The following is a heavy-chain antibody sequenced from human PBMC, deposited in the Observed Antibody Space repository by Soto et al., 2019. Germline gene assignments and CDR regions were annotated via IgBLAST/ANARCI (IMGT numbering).Heavy chain of an antibody. CDR1: GLNFSGSA. V-gene: IGHV3-73*02. CDR3: TTESDY. Sequence: EVQLVESGGGLVQIGGSLKLSCATSGLNFSGSAIHWARQASGKGLEWVSRIRSRPHNYATTYAASVEGRFTISRDDSKNTVYLQMNGLSTEDTAVYYCTTESDYWGRGTLVTVSS. J-gene: IGHJ4*02. CDR2: IRSRPHNYAT.